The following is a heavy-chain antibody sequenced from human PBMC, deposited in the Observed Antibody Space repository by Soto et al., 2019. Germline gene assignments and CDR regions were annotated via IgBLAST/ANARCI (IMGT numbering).Heavy chain of an antibody. Sequence: PGGSLRLSCAASGFTFSSYGMHWVRQAPGKGLEWVAVISYDGSNKYYADSVKGRFTISRDNSKNTLYLQMNSLRAEDTAVYYCAKEDYGDYAVDYWGQGTLVTVSS. J-gene: IGHJ4*02. D-gene: IGHD4-17*01. CDR3: AKEDYGDYAVDY. V-gene: IGHV3-30*18. CDR1: GFTFSSYG. CDR2: ISYDGSNK.